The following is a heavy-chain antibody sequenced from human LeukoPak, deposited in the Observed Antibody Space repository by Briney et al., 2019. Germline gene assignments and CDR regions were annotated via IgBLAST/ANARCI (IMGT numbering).Heavy chain of an antibody. CDR3: ARDLGVVNHFDY. V-gene: IGHV1-3*04. D-gene: IGHD4-23*01. CDR1: GYTFIIYA. Sequence: ASVKVSCKASGYTFIIYAMHWVRQAPGQRLEWMGWINTGSGNTKYSQKFQGRVTFTRDTSASTAYMELTSLRSEDTAVYYCARDLGVVNHFDYWGQGTLVTVSS. J-gene: IGHJ4*02. CDR2: INTGSGNT.